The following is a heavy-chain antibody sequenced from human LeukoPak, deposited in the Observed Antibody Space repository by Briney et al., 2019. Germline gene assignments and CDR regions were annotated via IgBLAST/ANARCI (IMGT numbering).Heavy chain of an antibody. V-gene: IGHV3-21*01. D-gene: IGHD2-15*01. CDR2: ISSSSNYI. Sequence: GGSLRLSCAASGFSFSSYSMNWVRQAPGKGLEWVSSISSSSNYIYYADSVKGRFTISRDNAKNSLYLQMNSLRAEDTAEYYCARRAALDYWGQGTLVTVSS. J-gene: IGHJ4*02. CDR1: GFSFSSYS. CDR3: ARRAALDY.